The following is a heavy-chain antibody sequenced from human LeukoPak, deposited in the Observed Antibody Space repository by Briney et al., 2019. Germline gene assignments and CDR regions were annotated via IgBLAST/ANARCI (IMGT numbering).Heavy chain of an antibody. CDR1: GFTFSSYS. CDR3: ARGNGGSRDFDY. V-gene: IGHV3-21*01. CDR2: ISSSSSYI. J-gene: IGHJ4*02. D-gene: IGHD3-16*01. Sequence: PGGSLRLSCAASGFTFSSYSMNWVRQAPGKGLEWVSSISSSSSYIYYADSVKGRFTISRDNAKNSLYLQMNSLRAEDTAVYYCARGNGGSRDFDYWGQGTLVTVSS.